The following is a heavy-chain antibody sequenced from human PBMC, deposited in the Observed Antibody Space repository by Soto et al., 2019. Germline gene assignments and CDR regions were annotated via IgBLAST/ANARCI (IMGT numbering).Heavy chain of an antibody. V-gene: IGHV4-61*01. CDR3: ARDNCSGGSCYSLYYYGVDV. J-gene: IGHJ6*02. D-gene: IGHD2-15*01. CDR2: IYYSGST. CDR1: GGSVSSGSYY. Sequence: QVQLQESGPGLVKPSETLSLTCTVSGGSVSSGSYYWSWIRQPPGKGLEWIGYIYYSGSTNYNPSLKSRVTISVDTSKNQFSLKLSSVTAADTAVYYCARDNCSGGSCYSLYYYGVDVWGQGTTVTVSS.